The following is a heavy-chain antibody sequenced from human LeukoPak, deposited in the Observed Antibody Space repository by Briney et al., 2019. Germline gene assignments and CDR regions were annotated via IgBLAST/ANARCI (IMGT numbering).Heavy chain of an antibody. CDR2: INPNSGGT. J-gene: IGHJ4*02. CDR3: ARGRDYYDNSGVDC. CDR1: GYSFTANY. V-gene: IGHV1-2*02. Sequence: ASVKVSCKASGYSFTANYKHWVRQAPGHGLEWMGWINPNSGGTNYGQKFQGRVTMTRDTSISTVYVELSSLRSDDTAVYYCARGRDYYDNSGVDCWGQGTLVTVSS. D-gene: IGHD3-22*01.